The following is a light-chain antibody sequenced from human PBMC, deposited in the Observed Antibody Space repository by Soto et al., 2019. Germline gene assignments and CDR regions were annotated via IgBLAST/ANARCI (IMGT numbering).Light chain of an antibody. Sequence: QSALTQPASVSGSPGQSISISGTGTSSDIGAYNFVSWYQQHPGKVPKLMIFDVSSRPSGVSDRFSGSKSGNTASLTISGLQAEDEGDYYCSSYTSSSTHVFGSGTKVTVL. CDR3: SSYTSSSTHV. V-gene: IGLV2-14*03. CDR1: SSDIGAYNF. J-gene: IGLJ1*01. CDR2: DVS.